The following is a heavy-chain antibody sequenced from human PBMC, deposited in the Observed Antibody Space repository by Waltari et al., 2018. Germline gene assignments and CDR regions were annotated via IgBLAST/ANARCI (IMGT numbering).Heavy chain of an antibody. CDR2: ISSSGSTI. Sequence: EVQLVESGGGLVQPGGSLRLSCAASGFTFSSYEMNWVRQAPGKGLEWVSYISSSGSTIYYADAVKGRFTISRDNAKNSLYLQMNSLRAEDTAVYYCARDGSYGSGSYSRYFDYWGQGTLVIVSS. CDR3: ARDGSYGSGSYSRYFDY. V-gene: IGHV3-48*03. CDR1: GFTFSSYE. D-gene: IGHD3-10*01. J-gene: IGHJ4*02.